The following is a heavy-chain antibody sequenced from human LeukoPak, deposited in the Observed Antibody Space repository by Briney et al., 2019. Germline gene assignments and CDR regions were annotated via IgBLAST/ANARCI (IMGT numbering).Heavy chain of an antibody. V-gene: IGHV3-30*02. D-gene: IGHD4-17*01. CDR2: IRYDGSNK. CDR1: GFTFSSYW. CDR3: AKEREFTVTSFYFDY. J-gene: IGHJ4*02. Sequence: GGSLRLSCAASGFTFSSYWMSWVRQAPGKGLEWVAFIRYDGSNKYYADSVKGRFTISRDNSKNTLYLQMNSLRAEDTAVYYCAKEREFTVTSFYFDYWGQGTLVTVSS.